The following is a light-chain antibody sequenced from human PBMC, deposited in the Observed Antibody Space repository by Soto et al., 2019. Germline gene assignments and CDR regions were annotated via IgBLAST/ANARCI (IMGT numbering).Light chain of an antibody. CDR3: QQFEFLIP. Sequence: EIVLTQSPGTLSLSPGERVTLSCRASQIVSSSYLAWYQQKTGQSPRLLIYGASRRATGIPDRFSASGSGTDFTLIISRLEPEDFAVYYCQQFEFLIPFGQGTRVESK. CDR1: QIVSSSY. V-gene: IGKV3-20*01. CDR2: GAS. J-gene: IGKJ5*01.